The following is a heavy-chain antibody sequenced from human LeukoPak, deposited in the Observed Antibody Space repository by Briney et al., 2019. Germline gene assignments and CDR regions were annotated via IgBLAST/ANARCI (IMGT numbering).Heavy chain of an antibody. CDR1: VLTFSDYY. CDR2: ISSSGSTI. J-gene: IGHJ4*02. V-gene: IGHV3-11*01. D-gene: IGHD6-19*01. Sequence: RGSLRLSRAASVLTFSDYYMSWICAAPGKGLEWVSYISSSGSTIYYADSVKGRFTISRDNPKNSLYLQMNSLRAEDTAVYYCARELEGSGRTDYWGQGTLGTVSS. CDR3: ARELEGSGRTDY.